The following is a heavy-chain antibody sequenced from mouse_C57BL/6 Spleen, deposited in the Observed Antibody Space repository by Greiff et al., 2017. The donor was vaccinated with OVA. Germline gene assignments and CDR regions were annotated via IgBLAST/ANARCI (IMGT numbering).Heavy chain of an antibody. J-gene: IGHJ4*01. CDR2: IRNKANGYTT. V-gene: IGHV7-3*01. CDR1: GFTFTHYY. Sequence: DVMLAQPGRGLVQPGGSLSLSCAASGFTFTHYYMSWVRQPPGKALEWLGFIRNKANGYTTEYTAPVKGRFTISRDNSQSMLYLQMNALRAEGSATYYCGGWYSEYDGMGCWGQGGSVTVSS. D-gene: IGHD2-12*01. CDR3: GGWYSEYDGMGC.